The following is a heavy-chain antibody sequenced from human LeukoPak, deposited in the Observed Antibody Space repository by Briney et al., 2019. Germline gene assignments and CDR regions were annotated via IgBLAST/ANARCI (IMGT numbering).Heavy chain of an antibody. CDR3: ARHVVYCSSTSCYNLDY. Sequence: SETLSLTCAVYCGSFSGYYWSWIRQPPGKGLEGIGEINHSGSTNYNPSLKSRVTISVDTSKNQFSLKLSSVTAADTDVYYCARHVVYCSSTSCYNLDYWGQGTLVTVSS. CDR1: CGSFSGYY. J-gene: IGHJ4*02. V-gene: IGHV4-34*01. CDR2: INHSGST. D-gene: IGHD2-2*02.